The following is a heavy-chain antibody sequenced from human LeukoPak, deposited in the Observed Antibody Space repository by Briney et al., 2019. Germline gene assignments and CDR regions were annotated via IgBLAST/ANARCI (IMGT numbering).Heavy chain of an antibody. CDR1: GFTFSHYW. Sequence: GGSLRLSCAASGFTFSHYWMSWVRQAPGKGLEWVANIKEDGSEKYYVDSVKGRFTISRDNAKNSLYLQMNSLRAEDTAVYYCARVGEMAGFDYWGQGTLVTVSS. CDR2: IKEDGSEK. J-gene: IGHJ4*02. D-gene: IGHD5-24*01. V-gene: IGHV3-7*05. CDR3: ARVGEMAGFDY.